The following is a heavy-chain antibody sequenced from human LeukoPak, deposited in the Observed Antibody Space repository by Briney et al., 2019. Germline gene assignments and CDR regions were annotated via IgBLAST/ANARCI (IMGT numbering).Heavy chain of an antibody. CDR2: ISGSGGST. D-gene: IGHD3-22*01. J-gene: IGHJ4*02. CDR1: GFTFSSYA. Sequence: GGSLRLSCAASGFTFSSYAMSWVRQAPGKGLEWVSAISGSGGSTYYADSVKGRFTISRDNSKNTLYLQMNSLRAEDTAVYYCAKSPYYDSSGYPDYYFDYWGQGTLVTVSS. CDR3: AKSPYYDSSGYPDYYFDY. V-gene: IGHV3-23*01.